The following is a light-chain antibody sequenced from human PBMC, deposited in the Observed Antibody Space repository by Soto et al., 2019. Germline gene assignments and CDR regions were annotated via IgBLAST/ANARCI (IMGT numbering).Light chain of an antibody. CDR3: CSYAGSYIYV. V-gene: IGLV2-11*01. CDR1: SSNVGGYNY. J-gene: IGLJ1*01. Sequence: QSALTQPRSVSGSPGQSVTISCTGTSSNVGGYNYVSWYQQLPGKAPKLMVYDVSKRPSGVPDRFSGSKSGNTASLTISGLQAEDEADYYCCSYAGSYIYVLGTGTKVTVL. CDR2: DVS.